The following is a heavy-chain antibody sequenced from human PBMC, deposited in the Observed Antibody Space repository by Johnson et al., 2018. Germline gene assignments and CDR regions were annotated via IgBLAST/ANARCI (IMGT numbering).Heavy chain of an antibody. V-gene: IGHV3-23*04. Sequence: VQLVQSGGGLVQXGGSLRLXCAASGFIFSSYAMSWVRQVPGKGLEWVSAVTAGGTSTYYAASVKGRFTISRDNSKNTRYLQMNSLRAGDTAFYYCAKVGLELYWTFDYWGQGTLVAVSS. CDR2: VTAGGTST. CDR1: GFIFSSYA. CDR3: AKVGLELYWTFDY. J-gene: IGHJ4*02. D-gene: IGHD1-7*01.